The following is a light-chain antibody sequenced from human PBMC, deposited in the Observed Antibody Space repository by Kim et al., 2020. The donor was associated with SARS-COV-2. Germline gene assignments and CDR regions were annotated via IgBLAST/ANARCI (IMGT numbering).Light chain of an antibody. V-gene: IGLV6-57*02. Sequence: GKTVTISCTGSSGSIASNYVQWYQQRPGRAPTTVIYEDNQRPSGVPDRFSGSIDSSSNSASLTISGLKTEDEADYYCQSSDSSNWMFGGGTKLTVL. CDR1: SGSIASNY. CDR2: EDN. J-gene: IGLJ3*02. CDR3: QSSDSSNWM.